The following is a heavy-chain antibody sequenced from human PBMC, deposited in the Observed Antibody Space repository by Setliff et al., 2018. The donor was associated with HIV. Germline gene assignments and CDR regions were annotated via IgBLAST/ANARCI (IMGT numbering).Heavy chain of an antibody. D-gene: IGHD2-15*01. CDR3: ARQRDGGNRAEYSQH. CDR2: IYYSGST. J-gene: IGHJ1*01. Sequence: PSETLSLTCTVSGGSISNSNYYWGWIRQPPGKGLEWIGSIYYSGSTYYNPSLKSRVTISVDTSKNQFSLKLSSVTAADTAVYYCARQRDGGNRAEYSQHWGQGTLVTVSS. CDR1: GGSISNSNYY. V-gene: IGHV4-39*01.